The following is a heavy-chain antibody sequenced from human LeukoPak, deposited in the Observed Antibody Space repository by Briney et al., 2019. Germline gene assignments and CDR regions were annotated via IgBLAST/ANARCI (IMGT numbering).Heavy chain of an antibody. CDR3: AKDHYSSSCLDY. V-gene: IGHV3-23*01. D-gene: IGHD6-13*01. J-gene: IGHJ4*02. CDR1: GFTFSSYA. CDR2: ISGSGGST. Sequence: RGSLRLSCAASGFTFSSYAMSWVRQAPGKGLEWVSAISGSGGSTYYADSVKGRFTISRDNSKNTLYLQMNSLRAEDTAVYYCAKDHYSSSCLDYWGQGTLVTVSS.